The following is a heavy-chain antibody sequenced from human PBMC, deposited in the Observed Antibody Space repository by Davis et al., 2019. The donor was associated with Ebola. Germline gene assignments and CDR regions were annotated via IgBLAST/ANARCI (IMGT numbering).Heavy chain of an antibody. CDR1: GFTFSSYG. CDR3: ARGDGYNFWGF. Sequence: GESLKISCAASGFTFSSYGMHWVRQAPGKGLEWVAFIRYDGSNKYYADSVRGRFTISRDNSQNTVHLQMNSLRVEDTALYYCARGDGYNFWGFWGQGTLVTVSS. V-gene: IGHV3-30*02. CDR2: IRYDGSNK. D-gene: IGHD5-24*01. J-gene: IGHJ4*02.